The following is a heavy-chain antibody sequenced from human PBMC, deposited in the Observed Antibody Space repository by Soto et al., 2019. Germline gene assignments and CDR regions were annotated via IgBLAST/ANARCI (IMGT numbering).Heavy chain of an antibody. J-gene: IGHJ4*02. CDR1: GYTFTSYG. CDR2: IASHDGST. Sequence: GASVKVSCKASGYTFTSYGLNWVRRAPGQGLEWMGRIASHDGSTVSAQSFQGRLTLTRDTFTSTAYLELGALTSDDTGLYCCWRNDGDDSTNFWGQGTLGNVSS. CDR3: WRNDGDDSTNF. V-gene: IGHV1-18*04. D-gene: IGHD3-22*01.